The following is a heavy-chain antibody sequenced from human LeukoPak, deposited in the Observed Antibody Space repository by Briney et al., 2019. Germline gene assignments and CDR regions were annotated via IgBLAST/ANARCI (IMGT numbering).Heavy chain of an antibody. CDR3: SSGVRGVHYYYGMDV. CDR1: GFTFSSYS. CDR2: ISSSGSTI. Sequence: AGGSLRLSCAASGFTFSSYSMNWVRQAPGKGLEWVSYISSSGSTIYYADSVKGRFTISRDNAKNSLYPQMNSLRAEDTAVYYCSSGVRGVHYYYGMDVWGQGTAVTVSS. D-gene: IGHD3-10*01. V-gene: IGHV3-48*04. J-gene: IGHJ6*02.